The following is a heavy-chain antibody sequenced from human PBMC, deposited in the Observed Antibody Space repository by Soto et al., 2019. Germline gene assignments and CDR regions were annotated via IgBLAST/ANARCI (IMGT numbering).Heavy chain of an antibody. D-gene: IGHD6-19*01. J-gene: IGHJ5*02. CDR1: GFTFSSSA. CDR3: ATRIGNIGWYWLDT. Sequence: VASVKVSCKASGFTFSSSAVQWVRQARGQGLEWIGWIVLGNGNTNYAQKFQERVTITRDMSTSTAYMEVRSLTFEDTAVYYCATRIGNIGWYWLDTWGQGTLVTVS. V-gene: IGHV1-58*01. CDR2: IVLGNGNT.